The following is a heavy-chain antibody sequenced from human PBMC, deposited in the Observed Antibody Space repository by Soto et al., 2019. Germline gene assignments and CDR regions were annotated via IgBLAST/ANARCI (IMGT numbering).Heavy chain of an antibody. CDR1: GGPISSNY. J-gene: IGHJ4*02. D-gene: IGHD4-17*01. V-gene: IGHV4-59*01. CDR2: ISNSGRT. Sequence: QVQLQESGPGLVKPSETLSLTCNVSGGPISSNYWSWIRQPPGKGLEWIGYISNSGRTNYSPSLKSRVTISIDTSKNQFSLKLTSVTAADAAMYYCARSYGDYSHFDYWGQGTLVTVSS. CDR3: ARSYGDYSHFDY.